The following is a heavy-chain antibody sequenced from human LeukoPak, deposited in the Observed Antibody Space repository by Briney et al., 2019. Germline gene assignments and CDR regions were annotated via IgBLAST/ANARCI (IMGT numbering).Heavy chain of an antibody. V-gene: IGHV3-7*01. D-gene: IGHD2-2*01. CDR1: GFTFSTYR. J-gene: IGHJ6*03. CDR3: ARANEDIVVVPAAKFYYYYYYMDV. CDR2: IKQDGSEK. Sequence: GGSLRLSCAASGFTFSTYRMTWVRQAPGKGLEWVANIKQDGSEKNYADSVKGRFTISRDNAKNSLYLQMNSLRAEDTAVYYCARANEDIVVVPAAKFYYYYYYMDVWGKGTTVTISS.